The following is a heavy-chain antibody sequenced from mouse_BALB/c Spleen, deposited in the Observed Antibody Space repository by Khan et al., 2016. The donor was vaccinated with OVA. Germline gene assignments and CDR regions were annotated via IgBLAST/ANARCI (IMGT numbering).Heavy chain of an antibody. J-gene: IGHJ4*01. D-gene: IGHD1-1*01. CDR3: ARSNYSGRGLYAMDY. CDR1: GYTFTSYW. V-gene: IGHV1S41*01. Sequence: DLVEPGASVKLSCKASGYTFTSYWINWIKERPGQGLEWIGQIGPGSGSAYYKELFKGKATLTVDTSSSTVYIQLSSLSSEDSAVYFCARSNYSGRGLYAMDYWGQGTSVTVSS. CDR2: IGPGSGSA.